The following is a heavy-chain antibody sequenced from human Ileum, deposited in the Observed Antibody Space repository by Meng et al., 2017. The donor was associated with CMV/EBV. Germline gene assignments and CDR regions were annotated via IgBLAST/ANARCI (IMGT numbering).Heavy chain of an antibody. CDR2: IHPPGTT. J-gene: IGHJ5*02. CDR1: GGSLTSSY. D-gene: IGHD3-10*01. Sequence: LQEPGPRLLLPTATLSLPGPCAGGSLTSSYWTWTRQPAGKGLGWIGRIHPPGTTDDKPSLRRRVSMSLDKSKNQFSLKLTSVTAADTAVYYCARAAARGVPVDLWGQGTLVTVSS. V-gene: IGHV4-4*07. CDR3: ARAAARGVPVDL.